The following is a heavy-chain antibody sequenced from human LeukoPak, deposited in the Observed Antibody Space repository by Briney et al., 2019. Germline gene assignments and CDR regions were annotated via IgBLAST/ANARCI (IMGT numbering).Heavy chain of an antibody. V-gene: IGHV3-7*01. D-gene: IGHD3-22*01. CDR1: GFTFSRNW. J-gene: IGHJ4*02. Sequence: GGSLRLSCEASGFTFSRNWMTWVRQAPGKGLEWVANIRQDGNEKYYVDSVKGRFTISRDNAKNSLYLQMTSLRAEDTAVYYCARLTYHDSSVYRPIDYWGLGTLVTVSS. CDR2: IRQDGNEK. CDR3: ARLTYHDSSVYRPIDY.